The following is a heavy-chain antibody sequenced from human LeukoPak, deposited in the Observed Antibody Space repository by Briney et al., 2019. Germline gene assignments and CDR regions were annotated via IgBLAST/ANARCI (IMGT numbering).Heavy chain of an antibody. Sequence: SETLSLTCAVYGGSFRGYYWSWIRQPPGKGLEWIGEINHSGSTNYNPSLKSRVTISVDTSKNQFYLKLSSVTAADMAVYYCARLYGGLDYWGQGTLVTVSS. J-gene: IGHJ4*02. V-gene: IGHV4-34*01. CDR3: ARLYGGLDY. CDR2: INHSGST. CDR1: GGSFRGYY. D-gene: IGHD4-23*01.